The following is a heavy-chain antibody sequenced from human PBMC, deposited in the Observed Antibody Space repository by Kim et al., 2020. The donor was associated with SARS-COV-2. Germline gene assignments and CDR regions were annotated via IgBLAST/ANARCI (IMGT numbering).Heavy chain of an antibody. CDR3: ARGVRTISNYDY. V-gene: IGHV1-8*01. CDR2: MNPNIGNA. J-gene: IGHJ4*02. CDR1: GYTFTSYD. Sequence: ASVKVSCKASGYTFTSYDLNWVRRATGQGLEWMGWMNPNIGNAGYAQKFQGRVTMTMDPSITTAYMELSSLRSEDTAVYYCARGVRTISNYDYWGQGTLVTVSS. D-gene: IGHD3-9*01.